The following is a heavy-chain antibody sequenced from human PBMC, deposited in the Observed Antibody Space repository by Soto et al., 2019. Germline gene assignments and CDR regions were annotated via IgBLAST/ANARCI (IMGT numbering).Heavy chain of an antibody. CDR2: ISSDGHHQ. CDR1: RFSFSDYA. D-gene: IGHD3-22*01. V-gene: IGHV3-30*03. Sequence: GGSLRLSCATSRFSFSDYAMYWVRQAPGQGLEWVAIISSDGHHQFYLDNLRGRFTVSRDNSKNTLYLQMNSLRPEDTAVYYCSRGTYYPQSSGLHADYWGPGTVVTVSS. CDR3: SRGTYYPQSSGLHADY. J-gene: IGHJ4*02.